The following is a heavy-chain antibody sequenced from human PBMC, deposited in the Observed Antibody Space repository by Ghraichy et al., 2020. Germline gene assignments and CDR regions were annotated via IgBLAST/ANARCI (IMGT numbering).Heavy chain of an antibody. V-gene: IGHV4-30-4*01. CDR2: IYYSGST. D-gene: IGHD3-10*01. CDR1: GGSISSGDYY. CDR3: ARWSENYYGSGSYYLFDY. J-gene: IGHJ4*02. Sequence: SETLSLTCTVSGGSISSGDYYWSWIRQPPGKGLEWIGYIYYSGSTYYNPSLKSRVTISVDTSKNQFSLKLSSVTAADTAVYYCARWSENYYGSGSYYLFDYWGQGTLVTVSS.